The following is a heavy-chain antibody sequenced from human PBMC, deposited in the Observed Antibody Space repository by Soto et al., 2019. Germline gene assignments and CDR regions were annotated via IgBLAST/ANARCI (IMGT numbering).Heavy chain of an antibody. Sequence: KPAETLSLTCTVSGGAISSGGYYFVGIGQHPWNGLEWIGYIYYSGSTYYNPSLKSRVTISVDTSKNQFSLKLSSVTAADTAVYYCARDSYCGGDCYRRDYYYYGMDVWGQGTTVTVSS. CDR3: ARDSYCGGDCYRRDYYYYGMDV. V-gene: IGHV4-31*03. CDR2: IYYSGST. J-gene: IGHJ6*02. D-gene: IGHD2-21*02. CDR1: GGAISSGGYY.